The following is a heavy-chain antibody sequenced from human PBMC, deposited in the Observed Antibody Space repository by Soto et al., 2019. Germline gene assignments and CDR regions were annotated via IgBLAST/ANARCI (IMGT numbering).Heavy chain of an antibody. J-gene: IGHJ6*02. D-gene: IGHD3-3*01. CDR3: ARDKWIFGVAINSYYYYGMDV. Sequence: SETLSLTCTVSGGSISSYYWSWIRQPPGKGLEWIGYIYYSGSTNYNPSLKSRVTISVDTSKNQFSLKLSSVTAADTAVYYCARDKWIFGVAINSYYYYGMDVWGQGTTVTVSS. CDR1: GGSISSYY. V-gene: IGHV4-59*01. CDR2: IYYSGST.